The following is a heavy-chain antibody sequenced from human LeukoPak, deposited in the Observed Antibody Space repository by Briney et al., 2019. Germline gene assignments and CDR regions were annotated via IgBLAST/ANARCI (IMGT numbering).Heavy chain of an antibody. J-gene: IGHJ4*02. D-gene: IGHD2-15*01. CDR1: GYTFTGFY. CDR2: INPNTGGT. V-gene: IGHV1-2*02. CDR3: ARERISFARRWYYFDY. Sequence: ASVKVPCKASGYTFTGFYMHWVRQAPGQGLEWMGWINPNTGGTNYAQKLQGRVTMTRDTSITTAYMELSRLTSDDTAVYYCARERISFARRWYYFDYWGQGTLVTISS.